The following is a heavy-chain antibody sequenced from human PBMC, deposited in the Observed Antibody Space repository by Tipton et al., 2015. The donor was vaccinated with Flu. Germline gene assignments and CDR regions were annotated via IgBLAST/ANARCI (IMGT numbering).Heavy chain of an antibody. CDR3: AKNGGSYDY. CDR1: GFTFSGYA. V-gene: IGHV3-23*01. CDR2: ISGGGAIT. D-gene: IGHD1-26*01. Sequence: SLRLSCEASGFTFSGYAMSWVRQPPGKGLEWVSGISGGGAITYFADSVKGRFTISRDNAKNSLYLQMNSLRVEDTAVYYCAKNGGSYDYWGQGILVTVSS. J-gene: IGHJ4*02.